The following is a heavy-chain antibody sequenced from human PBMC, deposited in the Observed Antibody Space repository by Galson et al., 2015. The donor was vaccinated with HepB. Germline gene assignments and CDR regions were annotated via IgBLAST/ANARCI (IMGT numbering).Heavy chain of an antibody. CDR1: GYSFTSYW. V-gene: IGHV5-51*01. J-gene: IGHJ4*02. Sequence: QSGAEVKKPGESLKISCKGSGYSFTSYWIGWVRQMPGKGLEWMGIIYPGDSDTRYSPSFQGQVTISADKSISTAYLQWSSLKASDTAMYYCARLQHSSGWTNSPIDYWGQGTLVTVSS. CDR2: IYPGDSDT. CDR3: ARLQHSSGWTNSPIDY. D-gene: IGHD6-19*01.